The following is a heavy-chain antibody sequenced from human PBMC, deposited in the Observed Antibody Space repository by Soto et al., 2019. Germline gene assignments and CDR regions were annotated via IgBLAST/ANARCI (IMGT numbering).Heavy chain of an antibody. D-gene: IGHD4-17*01. J-gene: IGHJ6*02. CDR2: IIPIFGTA. CDR3: AGYGGYEVDYYYYYGMDV. Sequence: QVQLVQSGAEVKKPGSSVKVSCKASGGTFSSYAISWVRQAPGQGLEWMGGIIPIFGTANYAQKFQGRVTITADESTSTAYMELSSLRSEDTAVYYCAGYGGYEVDYYYYYGMDVWCQGTTVTVSS. V-gene: IGHV1-69*01. CDR1: GGTFSSYA.